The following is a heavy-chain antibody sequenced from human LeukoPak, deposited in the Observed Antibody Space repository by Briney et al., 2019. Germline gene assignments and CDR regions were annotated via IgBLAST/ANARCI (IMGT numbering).Heavy chain of an antibody. CDR3: ARSDYGGNFGGSDY. D-gene: IGHD4-23*01. CDR2: IYYSGST. J-gene: IGHJ4*02. CDR1: GGSISSGGYY. V-gene: IGHV4-31*03. Sequence: SQTLSLTCTVSGGSISSGGYYWSWIRQHPGKGLEWIGYIYYSGSTYYNPSLKSRVTISVDTSKNQFSLKLSSVTAADTAVYYCARSDYGGNFGGSDYWGQGTLVTVSP.